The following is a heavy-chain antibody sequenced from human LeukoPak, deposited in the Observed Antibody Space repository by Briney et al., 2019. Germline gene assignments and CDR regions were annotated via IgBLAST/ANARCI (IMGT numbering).Heavy chain of an antibody. Sequence: GASVKVSCKASGYTFTAYYMHWVRQAPGQGLEWMGWINPNSGGTNYAQKFQGRVTMTRDTSISTAYMELSRLRFDDTAVYYCARAYCSGGDCYPKSTFDSWGKGTLVTVS. J-gene: IGHJ4*02. D-gene: IGHD2-15*01. V-gene: IGHV1-2*02. CDR2: INPNSGGT. CDR1: GYTFTAYY. CDR3: ARAYCSGGDCYPKSTFDS.